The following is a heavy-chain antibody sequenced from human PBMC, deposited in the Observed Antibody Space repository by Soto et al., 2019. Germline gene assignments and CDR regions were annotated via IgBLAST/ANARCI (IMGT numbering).Heavy chain of an antibody. J-gene: IGHJ3*02. D-gene: IGHD3-3*02. CDR3: ARPKLPTFLAAFDI. Sequence: QLQLRESGPGLVQPSETLSLSCTVSGGSISSGSYFWGWIRQPPGQGLEWIGSIYSSGSTHYSPSLKSRVTICVDKSKNQRALKLTSVTAADTAVYHCARPKLPTFLAAFDIWGQGIMVTVSS. V-gene: IGHV4-39*01. CDR1: GGSISSGSYF. CDR2: IYSSGST.